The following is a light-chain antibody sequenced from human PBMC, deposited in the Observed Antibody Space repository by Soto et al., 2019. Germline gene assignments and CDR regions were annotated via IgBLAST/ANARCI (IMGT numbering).Light chain of an antibody. J-gene: IGKJ5*01. Sequence: IQLTQSPSSLSASVGDRVTITCRASQGISSYLAWYQQKPGKAPKLLFYAASTLQSGVPSRFSGSGSGTDFTLTISSLRPEDFATYYCQQLNNYPAITFGPGTRLEIK. CDR1: QGISSY. V-gene: IGKV1-9*01. CDR3: QQLNNYPAIT. CDR2: AAS.